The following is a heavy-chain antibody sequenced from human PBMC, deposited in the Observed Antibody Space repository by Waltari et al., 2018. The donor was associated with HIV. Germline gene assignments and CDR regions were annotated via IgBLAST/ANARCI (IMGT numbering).Heavy chain of an antibody. J-gene: IGHJ4*02. V-gene: IGHV3-33*01. D-gene: IGHD5-18*01. CDR2: IYYEGSKE. CDR3: ARDYNYAPDY. Sequence: QVQLVESGGGVVQPGRSLRLSCAASGFTFKNFAMNWVRQAPGKGLEWVGNIYYEGSKEFYGDSVRGRFTSSRDNSKQILYLQMNSLRVEDTALYYCARDYNYAPDYWGQGTLVVVSS. CDR1: GFTFKNFA.